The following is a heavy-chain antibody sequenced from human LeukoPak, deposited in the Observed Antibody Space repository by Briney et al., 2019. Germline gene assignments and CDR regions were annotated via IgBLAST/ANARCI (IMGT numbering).Heavy chain of an antibody. CDR2: ISYVGGNK. V-gene: IGHV3-30*18. J-gene: IGHJ4*02. Sequence: GRALRLSCAAPGFTFSSYVMHWVRQAPGRGVEWVALISYVGGNKYYADSVKGRFTVSRDNSKNTLYLQMNSLRTEDTAVYYCAKDLGYSGSYIDCWGQGTLVSVSS. CDR1: GFTFSSYV. D-gene: IGHD1-26*01. CDR3: AKDLGYSGSYIDC.